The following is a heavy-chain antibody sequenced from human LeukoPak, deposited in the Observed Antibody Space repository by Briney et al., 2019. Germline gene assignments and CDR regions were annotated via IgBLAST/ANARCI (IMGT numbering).Heavy chain of an antibody. V-gene: IGHV1-69*05. J-gene: IGHJ3*02. CDR1: GYTFTDYY. D-gene: IGHD7-27*01. CDR2: FIPAFNTA. CDR3: VRDKVLTGDTCAFDI. Sequence: GASVKVSCKASGYTFTDYYMHWVVQVPGQGVEGRGGFIPAFNTAHYARKFKGRVTITMDASTTTDFMEMISLRVEDTAVYYCVRDKVLTGDTCAFDIWGQGTMVTVSS.